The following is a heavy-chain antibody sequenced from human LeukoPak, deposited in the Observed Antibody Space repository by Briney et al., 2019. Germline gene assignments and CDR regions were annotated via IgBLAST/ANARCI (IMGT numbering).Heavy chain of an antibody. J-gene: IGHJ4*02. CDR1: GYTFTSYG. CDR3: ATPEGQ. CDR2: FDPEDGET. Sequence: ASVKVSCKASGYTFTSYGISWVRQAPGQGLEWMGGFDPEDGETIYAQKFQGRVTMTEDTSTDTAYMELSSLRSEDTAVYYCATPEGQWGQGTLVTVSS. V-gene: IGHV1-24*01.